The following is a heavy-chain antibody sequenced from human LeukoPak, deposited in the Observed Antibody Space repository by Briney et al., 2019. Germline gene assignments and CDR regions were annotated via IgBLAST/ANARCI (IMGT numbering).Heavy chain of an antibody. D-gene: IGHD2-2*02. CDR3: ARADIVVVPAAIRRQGWFDP. CDR2: INHSGST. J-gene: IGHJ5*02. Sequence: SETLSLTCAVYGGYFSGYYWSWIRQPPGKGLEWIGEINHSGSTNYNPSLKSRVTISVDTSKNQFSLKLSSVTAADTAVYYCARADIVVVPAAIRRQGWFDPWGQGTLVTVFS. CDR1: GGYFSGYY. V-gene: IGHV4-34*01.